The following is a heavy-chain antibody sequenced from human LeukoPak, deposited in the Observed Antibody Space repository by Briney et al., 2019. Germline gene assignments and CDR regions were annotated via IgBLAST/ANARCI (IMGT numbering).Heavy chain of an antibody. J-gene: IGHJ4*02. D-gene: IGHD3-22*01. CDR3: ASLFFDTSGYVDK. CDR1: GSSISNYY. CDR2: VSTSGAT. Sequence: SEILSLTCTFSGSSISNYYWCWSRHPAEEGLGWVVRVSTSGATNYNPSLKSQVTMSTDTSKNPFSLSRSSLTAADTAVYYCASLFFDTSGYVDKWGQGTLVTVSS. V-gene: IGHV4-4*07.